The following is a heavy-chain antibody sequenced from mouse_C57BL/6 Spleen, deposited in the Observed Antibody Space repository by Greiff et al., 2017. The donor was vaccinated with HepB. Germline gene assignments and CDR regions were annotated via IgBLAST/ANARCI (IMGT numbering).Heavy chain of an antibody. Sequence: VQLQQSGPVLVKPGASVKMSCKASGYTFTDYYMNWVKQSHGKSLEWIGVINPYNGGTSYNQKFKGKATLTVDKSSSTAYMELNSLTSEDSAVYYCARSLYYGNPSWFAYWGQGTLVTVSA. V-gene: IGHV1-19*01. CDR1: GYTFTDYY. CDR3: ARSLYYGNPSWFAY. CDR2: INPYNGGT. J-gene: IGHJ3*01. D-gene: IGHD2-1*01.